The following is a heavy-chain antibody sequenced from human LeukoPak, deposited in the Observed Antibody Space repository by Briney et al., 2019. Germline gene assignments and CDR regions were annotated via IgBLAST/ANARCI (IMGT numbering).Heavy chain of an antibody. CDR2: ISSSGSDI. CDR1: GFTFSNYE. D-gene: IGHD5/OR15-5a*01. V-gene: IGHV3-48*03. J-gene: IGHJ4*02. Sequence: PGGSLSLSCAASGFTFSNYEMNWVRQAPGKGLEWVSKISSSGSDIYYADSVKGRFTISRDNAQSTLYLQMNSLRADDTAVYYCSRGGSLGYWGEGTLVTDSP. CDR3: SRGGSLGY.